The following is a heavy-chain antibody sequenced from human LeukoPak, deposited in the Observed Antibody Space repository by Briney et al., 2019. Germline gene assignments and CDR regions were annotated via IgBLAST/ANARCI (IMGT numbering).Heavy chain of an antibody. V-gene: IGHV3-9*01. CDR2: ISWNSGSI. Sequence: GGSLRLSCAGSGFIFNNYAMHWVRQPPGKGLEWVSGISWNSGSIDYADSVKGRFTISSDSSKNTVHLQMNSLRVEDTAVYYCAKEGRSLQTYWGQGTLVTVSS. D-gene: IGHD5-24*01. CDR1: GFIFNNYA. J-gene: IGHJ4*02. CDR3: AKEGRSLQTY.